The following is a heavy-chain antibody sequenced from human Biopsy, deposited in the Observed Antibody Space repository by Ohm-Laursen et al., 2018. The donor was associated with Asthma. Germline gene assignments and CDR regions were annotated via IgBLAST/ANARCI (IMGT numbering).Heavy chain of an antibody. D-gene: IGHD4-17*01. V-gene: IGHV1-24*01. CDR2: HDHEEGGT. CDR1: GGMFGNYA. J-gene: IGHJ4*02. Sequence: SVKVSCKASGGMFGNYAISWVRQAPGLGLEWMGGHDHEEGGTVNARRFQGRVTMTEDTSTDTAYMELSSLSSDDAAVYYCASDFPKDYVRYNFQFWGQGTLVTVSS. CDR3: ASDFPKDYVRYNFQF.